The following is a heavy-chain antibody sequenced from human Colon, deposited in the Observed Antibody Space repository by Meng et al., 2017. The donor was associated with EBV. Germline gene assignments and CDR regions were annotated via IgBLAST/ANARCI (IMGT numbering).Heavy chain of an antibody. CDR1: GWSFRDYY. Sequence: QGQVTPWAAGLLQPAETLSRSCAVYGWSFRDYYWTWIRHPPGKGLEWIGEIDHRGNTKYNPSLKSRVTISLDASKKQFSLKVSSVTAADSAVYYCARRGPSGNFSPWSQGALVTVSS. D-gene: IGHD3-10*01. V-gene: IGHV4-34*01. CDR3: ARRGPSGNFSP. J-gene: IGHJ5*02. CDR2: IDHRGNT.